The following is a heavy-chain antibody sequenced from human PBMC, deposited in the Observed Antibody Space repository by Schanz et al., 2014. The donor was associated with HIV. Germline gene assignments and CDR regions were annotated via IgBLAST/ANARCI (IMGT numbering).Heavy chain of an antibody. J-gene: IGHJ6*02. D-gene: IGHD3-22*01. CDR1: GFTFSSYG. V-gene: IGHV3-30*18. CDR2: ISYDGVNK. CDR3: AKDRNYYESKYRGKGNYYYYYGMDV. Sequence: QVQLVESGGGVVQPGRSLRLSCAASGFTFSSYGMHWVRQAPGKGLEWVAVISYDGVNKHFADSVKGRFTISRDNSKNSLYLVIKSLRAEDAAVYYCAKDRNYYESKYRGKGNYYYYYGMDVWGQGTTVTVSS.